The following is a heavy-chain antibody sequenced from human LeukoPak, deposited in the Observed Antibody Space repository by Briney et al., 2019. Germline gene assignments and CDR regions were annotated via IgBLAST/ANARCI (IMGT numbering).Heavy chain of an antibody. V-gene: IGHV4-59*01. CDR2: ISYSGST. D-gene: IGHD6-19*01. J-gene: IGHJ4*02. Sequence: PSETLCLTCTVSGGSITTYYWSWIRQPPGKGLEWVGYISYSGSTNNNPSLMSRVTTSLDTSKNQLPLKLTSVTAADSAVYYCAGSSGWSGVLDYWGQGTLVTVSS. CDR3: AGSSGWSGVLDY. CDR1: GGSITTYY.